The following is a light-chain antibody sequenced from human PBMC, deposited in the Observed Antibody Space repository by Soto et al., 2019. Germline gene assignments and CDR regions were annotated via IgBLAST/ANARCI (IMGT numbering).Light chain of an antibody. J-gene: IGLJ2*01. Sequence: QSALTQPASVSGSPGQSITVSCTGTSSDVGAYDYVSWYQHHPGKAPKLIIYDVSNRASGVSNRFSGSKAGNTASLTISGLQAEDEADYYCSSYTTRSTVVFGGGTKLTVL. CDR2: DVS. V-gene: IGLV2-14*03. CDR1: SSDVGAYDY. CDR3: SSYTTRSTVV.